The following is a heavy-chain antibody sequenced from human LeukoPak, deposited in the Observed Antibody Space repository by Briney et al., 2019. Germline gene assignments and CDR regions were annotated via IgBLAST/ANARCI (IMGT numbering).Heavy chain of an antibody. CDR2: ITNSGGST. V-gene: IGHV3-23*01. Sequence: GGSLRLSCAASGFTFSSYAMTWVRQAPGKGLEWVSGITNSGGSTYYADSVKGRFTISRDNSKNPLYLQLSSLRAEDTAVYDCASTMVRGSYNMDVWGQGTTVTVSS. D-gene: IGHD3-10*01. J-gene: IGHJ6*02. CDR1: GFTFSSYA. CDR3: ASTMVRGSYNMDV.